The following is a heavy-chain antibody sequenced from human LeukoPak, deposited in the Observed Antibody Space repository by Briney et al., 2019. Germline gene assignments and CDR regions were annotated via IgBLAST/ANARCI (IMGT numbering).Heavy chain of an antibody. V-gene: IGHV3-33*06. D-gene: IGHD1-1*01. Sequence: GRSLRLSCAASGFTFNSYGMNWVRQAPGKGLEWVALIWYDGSNKYYADSVKVRFTISRANSKNTLLLQMNSLGAEDTAVYFCAKENDPSTSYPRGGGVGDWGQGTPVNVSS. J-gene: IGHJ4*02. CDR2: IWYDGSNK. CDR1: GFTFNSYG. CDR3: AKENDPSTSYPRGGGVGD.